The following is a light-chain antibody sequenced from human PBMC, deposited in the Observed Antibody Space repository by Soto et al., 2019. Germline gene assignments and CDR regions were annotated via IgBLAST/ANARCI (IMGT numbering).Light chain of an antibody. V-gene: IGLV2-14*01. CDR2: DVN. CDR1: SSDVGAYNY. Sequence: QSVLTQPASVSGSPGQSITISCTGTSSDVGAYNYVSWYQQHPGKAPKLMIYDVNNRPSGVSDRFSGSKSGNTASLTISGLQAEDEADYYCSSFTTRNTQVFGGGTKLTVL. J-gene: IGLJ2*01. CDR3: SSFTTRNTQV.